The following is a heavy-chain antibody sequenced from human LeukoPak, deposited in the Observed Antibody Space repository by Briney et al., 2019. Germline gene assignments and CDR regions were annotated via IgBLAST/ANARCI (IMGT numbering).Heavy chain of an antibody. Sequence: ASVKASCTASGYPFTAYYMNWVGRAPGQGLDWMGWINANSGGTNYAQKFQGRVTMTRDTSINTAYMELSRLRSDDTAVYYCARVSGYSGYDNWGQGTLVTVSS. CDR2: INANSGGT. CDR3: ARVSGYSGYDN. J-gene: IGHJ4*02. D-gene: IGHD5-12*01. V-gene: IGHV1-2*02. CDR1: GYPFTAYY.